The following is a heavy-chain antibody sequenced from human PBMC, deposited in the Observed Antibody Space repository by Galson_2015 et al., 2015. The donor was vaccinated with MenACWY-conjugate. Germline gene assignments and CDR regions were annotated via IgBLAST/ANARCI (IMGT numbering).Heavy chain of an antibody. J-gene: IGHJ6*02. V-gene: IGHV3-53*04. D-gene: IGHD3-10*01. CDR2: IYSGGRT. CDR3: ARDRYYGSGSYYHDYYYGMDG. Sequence: SLSLSCAASGLTVSSNYMSWVRQAPGKGLEWVSVIYSGGRTYYADSVKGRFTISRHNSKNTLYLQMNSLRAEDTAVYYCARDRYYGSGSYYHDYYYGMDGWGQGTTVTVSS. CDR1: GLTVSSNY.